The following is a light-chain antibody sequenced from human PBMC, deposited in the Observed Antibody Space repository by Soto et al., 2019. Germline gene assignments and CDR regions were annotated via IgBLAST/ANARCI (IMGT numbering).Light chain of an antibody. V-gene: IGKV1-13*02. Sequence: AIQLTQSPSSLSASVGDRVTITCRASQDIGSALAWYQQQPGKPPKVLTYRASSLESGVPSRFSGSGSGTDFTLTISSLQPQDFATYYCQQFSSYPLLTFGGGTKVEIK. CDR1: QDIGSA. CDR3: QQFSSYPLLT. CDR2: RAS. J-gene: IGKJ4*01.